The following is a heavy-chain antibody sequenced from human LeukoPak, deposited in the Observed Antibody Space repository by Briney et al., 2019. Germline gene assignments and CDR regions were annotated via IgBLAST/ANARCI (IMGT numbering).Heavy chain of an antibody. CDR3: ARLAVAGAYDHFYFYMDV. CDR1: GDSIGSLY. CDR2: IYYRGTT. D-gene: IGHD6-19*01. J-gene: IGHJ6*03. V-gene: IGHV4-59*11. Sequence: SETLSLTCTVSGDSIGSLYWTWIRQPPGKGLEWIGYIYYRGTTNYNPSLKSRVGISVDTSKNQVSLKVNSVTAADTAVYYCARLAVAGAYDHFYFYMDVWGKGATVTVSS.